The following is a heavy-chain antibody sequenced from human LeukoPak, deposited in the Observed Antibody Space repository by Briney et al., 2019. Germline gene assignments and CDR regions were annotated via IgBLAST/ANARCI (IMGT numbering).Heavy chain of an antibody. CDR3: ARTRTLGGDFDY. V-gene: IGHV1-2*02. CDR1: GYTFSDYY. CDR2: INPSSGGA. D-gene: IGHD2-21*01. Sequence: ASVKVSCKASGYTFSDYYMHWVRQAPGQGLEWMGWINPSSGGANYAQKFQGRVTMTRDTSSSTAYMELSRLKSDDTAVYYCARTRTLGGDFDYWGQGTLVTVSS. J-gene: IGHJ4*02.